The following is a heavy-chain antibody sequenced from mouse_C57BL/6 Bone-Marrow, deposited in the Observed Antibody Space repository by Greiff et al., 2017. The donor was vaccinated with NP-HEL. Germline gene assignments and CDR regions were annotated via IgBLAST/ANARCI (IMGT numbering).Heavy chain of an antibody. J-gene: IGHJ1*03. D-gene: IGHD2-4*01. CDR3: ARWRLRQDFDV. CDR2: ISSGGSYT. CDR1: GFTFSSYG. V-gene: IGHV5-6*02. Sequence: EVMLVESGGDLVKPGGSLKLSCAASGFTFSSYGMSWVRQTPDKRLEWVATISSGGSYTYYPDSVKGRFTISRDNAKNTLYLQMSSLKSEDTAMYYCARWRLRQDFDVWGTGTTVTVSS.